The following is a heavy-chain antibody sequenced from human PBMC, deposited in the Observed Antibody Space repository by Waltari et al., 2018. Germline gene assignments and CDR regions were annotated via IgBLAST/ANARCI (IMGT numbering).Heavy chain of an antibody. D-gene: IGHD1-26*01. J-gene: IGHJ6*02. CDR1: GYTFTSYY. V-gene: IGHV1-46*01. CDR3: ARDPGGLLNYYGMDV. CDR2: INPRGGST. Sequence: QVQLVQSGAEVKKPGASVKVSCKASGYTFTSYYMHWVRQAPGQGLEWMGIINPRGGSTSYAQKFHGRVTMTRETSTSTVYMELSSLRSEDTAVYYCARDPGGLLNYYGMDVWGQGTTVTVSS.